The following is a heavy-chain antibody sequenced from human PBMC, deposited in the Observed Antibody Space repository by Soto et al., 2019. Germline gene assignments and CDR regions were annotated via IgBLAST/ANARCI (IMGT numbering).Heavy chain of an antibody. CDR3: ARDSRGYYFDY. CDR2: IRYSGST. CDR1: GASISTDGHY. D-gene: IGHD3-10*01. Sequence: PSETLSLTCTVSGASISTDGHYWSWIRQHPGKDLEWIGYIRYSGSTYYNPSLKSRVVISVDTSQSQYFLSLYSVTAADTALYYCARDSRGYYFDYWGQGALVTVSS. V-gene: IGHV4-31*03. J-gene: IGHJ4*02.